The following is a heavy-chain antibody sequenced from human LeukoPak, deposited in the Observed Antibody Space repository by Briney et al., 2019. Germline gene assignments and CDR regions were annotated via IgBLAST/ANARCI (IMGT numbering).Heavy chain of an antibody. Sequence: PGGSLRLSCAASGFTFSSYGMHWVRQAPGKGLEWVSAISGSGGSTYYADSVKGRFTISRDNSKNTLYLQMNSLRAEDTAVYYCAKDVDGWPFWGAFDIWGQGTMVTVSS. CDR3: AKDVDGWPFWGAFDI. J-gene: IGHJ3*02. D-gene: IGHD7-27*01. V-gene: IGHV3-23*01. CDR1: GFTFSSYG. CDR2: ISGSGGST.